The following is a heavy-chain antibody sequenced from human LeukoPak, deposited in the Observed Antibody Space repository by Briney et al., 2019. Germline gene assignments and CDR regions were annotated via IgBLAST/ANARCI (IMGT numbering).Heavy chain of an antibody. CDR3: AHRQQLIAAAAFDP. D-gene: IGHD6-13*01. V-gene: IGHV2-5*02. CDR2: IYWDDDK. Sequence: SGPTLVNPTQTLTLTYTFSGVSLSTSGVGVGWIRQPPGKALEWLALIYWDDDKRYSPSLKSRLTITKDTSKNQVVLTMTNMDPVDTATYYCAHRQQLIAAAAFDPWGQGTLVTVSS. J-gene: IGHJ5*02. CDR1: GVSLSTSGVG.